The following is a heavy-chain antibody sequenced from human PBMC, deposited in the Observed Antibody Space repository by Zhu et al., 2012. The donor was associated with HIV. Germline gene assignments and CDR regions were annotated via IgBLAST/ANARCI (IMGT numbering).Heavy chain of an antibody. D-gene: IGHD3-10*01. CDR3: ARADGSGTYYYYYMDV. J-gene: IGHJ6*03. CDR1: GGSISSGGYY. CDR2: IHHSGTT. V-gene: IGHV4-30-4*08. Sequence: QVQLQESGPGLVKPSQTLSLTCTVSGGSISSGGYYWSWIRQPPGKGLEWIAYIHHSGTTYYNPSLKSRLSISIDTSKNQFSLRLSSVSAADTAVYFCARADGSGTYYYYYMDVWGKGTTVTVSS.